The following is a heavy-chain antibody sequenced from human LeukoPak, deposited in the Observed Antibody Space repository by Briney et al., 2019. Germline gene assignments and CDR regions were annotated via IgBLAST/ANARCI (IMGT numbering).Heavy chain of an antibody. J-gene: IGHJ4*02. CDR1: GFTVSTNS. Sequence: GGSLRLSCTVSGFTVSTNSMSWVRQTPGKGLEWVSFIYSGGSTHYSDSVKGRFTISRDNSKNTLYLQMNSLRAEDTAVYYCARRAGDYPRPYDYWGQGTLVTVSS. V-gene: IGHV3-53*01. CDR3: ARRAGDYPRPYDY. D-gene: IGHD4-17*01. CDR2: IYSGGST.